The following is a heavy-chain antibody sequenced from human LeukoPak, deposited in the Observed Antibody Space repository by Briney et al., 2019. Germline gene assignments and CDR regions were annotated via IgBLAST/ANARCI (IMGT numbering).Heavy chain of an antibody. CDR2: INTDGSST. CDR3: ARGGSAYCYDY. J-gene: IGHJ4*02. Sequence: GGSLRLSCAASRFTLSSYWMHWVRQAPGKGLVWVSRINTDGSSTNYADSVKGRFTISRDNAMNTLYLQMNSLRAEDTAVYYCARGGSAYCYDYWGQGILVTVSS. D-gene: IGHD3-22*01. CDR1: RFTLSSYW. V-gene: IGHV3-74*01.